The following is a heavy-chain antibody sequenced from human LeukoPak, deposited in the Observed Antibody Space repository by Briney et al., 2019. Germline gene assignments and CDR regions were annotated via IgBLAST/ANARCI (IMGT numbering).Heavy chain of an antibody. CDR2: INPNSGGT. CDR1: GYTFTCYY. V-gene: IGHV1-2*06. Sequence: ASVKVSCKASGYTFTCYYMHWVRQAPGQGLEWMGRINPNSGGTNYAQKFQGRVTMTRDTSISTAYMELSRLRSDDTAVYYCARGYYDFWSGYYKRPGDYYYYGMDVWGQGTTVTVSS. D-gene: IGHD3-3*01. J-gene: IGHJ6*02. CDR3: ARGYYDFWSGYYKRPGDYYYYGMDV.